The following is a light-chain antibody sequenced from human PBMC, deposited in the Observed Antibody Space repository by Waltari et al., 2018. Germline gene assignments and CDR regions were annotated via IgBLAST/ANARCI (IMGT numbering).Light chain of an antibody. CDR3: CSYAGSYTSNVV. CDR1: SSHVGGYNH. Sequence: QSALTQPRPVSGSPGQSVTIPCTGTSSHVGGYNHVPWYQQHPGKAPKLMIYDVSKRPSGVPDRFSGSKSGNTASLTISGLQAEDEADYYCCSYAGSYTSNVVFGGGTKLTVL. J-gene: IGLJ2*01. V-gene: IGLV2-11*01. CDR2: DVS.